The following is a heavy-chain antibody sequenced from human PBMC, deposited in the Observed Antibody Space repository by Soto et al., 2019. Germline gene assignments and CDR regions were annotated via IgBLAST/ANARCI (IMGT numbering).Heavy chain of an antibody. D-gene: IGHD3-22*01. CDR1: GGTFSSYA. CDR3: AILEYYYDSGSGHYFDY. J-gene: IGHJ4*02. Sequence: QVQLVQSGAEVKKPGSSVKVSCKASGGTFSSYAISWVRQAPGQGLEWMGGIIPIFGTANYAQKFQGRVTITEDESTSTAYMELSSLRSEDTAVYYCAILEYYYDSGSGHYFDYWGQGTLVTVSS. CDR2: IIPIFGTA. V-gene: IGHV1-69*12.